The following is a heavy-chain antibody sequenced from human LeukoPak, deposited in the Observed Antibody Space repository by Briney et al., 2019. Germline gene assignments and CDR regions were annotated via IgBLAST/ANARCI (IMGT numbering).Heavy chain of an antibody. CDR3: ARESPQY. CDR2: ISSGSSYI. CDR1: GFSFSTYS. J-gene: IGHJ4*02. Sequence: GGSLRLSCAASGFSFSTYSMTWVRQAPGKGLEWVSSISSGSSYIYYAASVKGRFTISRDNAKNSLYLQMNSLRAEDTAVYYCARESPQYWGQGTLVTVSS. V-gene: IGHV3-21*01.